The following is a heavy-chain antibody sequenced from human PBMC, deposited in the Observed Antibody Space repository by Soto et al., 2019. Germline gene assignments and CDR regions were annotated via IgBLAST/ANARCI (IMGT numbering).Heavy chain of an antibody. CDR1: GTTFGSRA. Sequence: GGSLRLSCVASGTTFGSRAMSWVRQAPGEGLEWVATITDTGGDTKYADSVRGRFTMSRDNSKKTLYLQMNSLRVEDSALYYCARGSTDSYPGSRIFDFWGRGTLVTVSS. V-gene: IGHV3-23*01. J-gene: IGHJ4*02. D-gene: IGHD3-10*01. CDR3: ARGSTDSYPGSRIFDF. CDR2: ITDTGGDT.